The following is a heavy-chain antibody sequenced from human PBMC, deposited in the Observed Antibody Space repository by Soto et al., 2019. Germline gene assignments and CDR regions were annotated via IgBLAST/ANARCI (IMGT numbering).Heavy chain of an antibody. J-gene: IGHJ5*02. Sequence: QVQLVESGGGVAQPGRSLRLSCAASGFTFSSYAMHWVRQAPGKGLEWVAVISYDGSNKYYADSVKVRFTIARDNSNNTLYLQMNSLRAEDTAVYYFARGIRLWLPAWLDPWGQGALVTDSS. D-gene: IGHD5-18*01. CDR3: ARGIRLWLPAWLDP. V-gene: IGHV3-30-3*01. CDR1: GFTFSSYA. CDR2: ISYDGSNK.